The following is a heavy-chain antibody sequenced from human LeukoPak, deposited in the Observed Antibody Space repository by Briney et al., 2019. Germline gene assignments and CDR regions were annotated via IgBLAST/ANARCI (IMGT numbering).Heavy chain of an antibody. D-gene: IGHD6-13*01. Sequence: SGTLSLTCAVSGGSISSSNWWSWVRQPPGKGLEWIGYIYYSGSTNYNPSLKSRVTISVDTSKNQFSLKLSSVTAADTAVYYCARGTYSSSWFGYWGQGTLVTVSS. CDR1: GGSISSSNW. CDR2: IYYSGST. J-gene: IGHJ5*01. CDR3: ARGTYSSSWFGY. V-gene: IGHV4-4*02.